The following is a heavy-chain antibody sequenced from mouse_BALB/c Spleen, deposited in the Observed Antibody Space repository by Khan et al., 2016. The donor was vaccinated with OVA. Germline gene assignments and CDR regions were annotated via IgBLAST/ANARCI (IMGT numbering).Heavy chain of an antibody. CDR3: GSKRGRYNALAY. CDR1: GYSITSDYA. Sequence: EVQLQESGPGLVKPSQSLSLTCTVTGYSITSDYAWNWIRQFPGNKLEWMGYISDSGSTTYNPSLKSRISITRDTSKDQFFLQLKSVTSEDTATYCWGSKRGRYNALAYWGQGTSFTFSS. V-gene: IGHV3-2*02. D-gene: IGHD4-1*01. J-gene: IGHJ4*01. CDR2: ISDSGST.